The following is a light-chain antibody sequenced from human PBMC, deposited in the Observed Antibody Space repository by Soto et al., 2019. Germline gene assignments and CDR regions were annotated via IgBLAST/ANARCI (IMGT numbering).Light chain of an antibody. Sequence: QSVLTQPPSVSGAPGQRVTISCTGSSSNIGAGFDVHWYQQLPGTAPKLLVYDNSNRPSGVPYRFSGSKSGTSASLAITGLQAEDEGDYYCQSYDSSLSGSVFGGGTKVTVL. J-gene: IGLJ2*01. CDR3: QSYDSSLSGSV. V-gene: IGLV1-40*01. CDR1: SSNIGAGFD. CDR2: DNS.